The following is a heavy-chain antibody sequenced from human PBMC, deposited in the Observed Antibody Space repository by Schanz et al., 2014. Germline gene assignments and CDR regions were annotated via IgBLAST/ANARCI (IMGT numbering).Heavy chain of an antibody. CDR1: GYTFSNDD. CDR3: ARAKRFGDMDV. Sequence: QVLQVQSGSELKKPGTSVKVSCKASGYTFSNDDINWVRQAIGQGPEWMGWMQPDSGKTHYAEKFQGRVAMTRDVSISTAYMELSSLASEDTAVYYCARAKRFGDMDVWGQGTTVTGSS. J-gene: IGHJ6*02. D-gene: IGHD3-10*01. V-gene: IGHV1-8*01. CDR2: MQPDSGKT.